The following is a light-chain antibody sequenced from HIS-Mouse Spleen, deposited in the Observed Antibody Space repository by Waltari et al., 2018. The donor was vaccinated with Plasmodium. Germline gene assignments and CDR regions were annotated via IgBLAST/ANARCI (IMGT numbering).Light chain of an antibody. J-gene: IGLJ2*01. CDR3: CSYAGSYTLV. Sequence: QSALTQPRPVSGSPGQSVTISCTGPSSDVGGYTYVPWYQQHPGKAPKLMIYDVSKRPSGVPDRFSGSKSGNTASLTISGLQAEDEADYYCCSYAGSYTLVFGGGTKLTVL. CDR1: SSDVGGYTY. CDR2: DVS. V-gene: IGLV2-11*01.